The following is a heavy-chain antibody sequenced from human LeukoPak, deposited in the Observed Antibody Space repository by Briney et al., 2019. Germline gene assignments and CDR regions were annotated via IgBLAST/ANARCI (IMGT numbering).Heavy chain of an antibody. CDR2: ISYDGSNK. CDR1: GSTFSSYA. D-gene: IGHD3-10*02. Sequence: PGGSLRLSCAASGSTFSSYAMHWVRQAPGKGLEWVAVISYDGSNKYYADSVKGRFTISRDNSKNTLYLQMNSLRAEDTAVYSCAKDLMSSIDYWGQGTLVTVSS. J-gene: IGHJ4*02. V-gene: IGHV3-30*04. CDR3: AKDLMSSIDY.